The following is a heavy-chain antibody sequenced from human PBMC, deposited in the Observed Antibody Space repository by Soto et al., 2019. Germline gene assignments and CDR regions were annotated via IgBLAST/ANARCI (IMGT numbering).Heavy chain of an antibody. J-gene: IGHJ4*02. V-gene: IGHV1-46*01. D-gene: IGHD2-2*01. CDR3: ARDGVLVPAALYYFDY. CDR1: GYTFTSYY. Sequence: RASVKVSCKASGYTFTSYYMHWVRQAPGLGLEWMGIINPSGGSTSYAQKFQGRVTMTRDTSTSTVYMELSSLRSEDTAVYYCARDGVLVPAALYYFDYWGQGALVTVSS. CDR2: INPSGGST.